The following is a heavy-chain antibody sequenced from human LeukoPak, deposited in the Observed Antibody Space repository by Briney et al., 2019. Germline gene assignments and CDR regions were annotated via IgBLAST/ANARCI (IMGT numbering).Heavy chain of an antibody. V-gene: IGHV4-39*02. Sequence: SETLSLTCTVSGGSISSSSYYWGWIRQPPGKGLEWIGSIYYSGSTYYNPSLKSRVTISVDTSKNQFSLKLSSVTAADTAVYYCAREYGDFDYWGQGTLVTVSS. CDR1: GGSISSSSYY. J-gene: IGHJ4*02. CDR2: IYYSGST. CDR3: AREYGDFDY. D-gene: IGHD4-17*01.